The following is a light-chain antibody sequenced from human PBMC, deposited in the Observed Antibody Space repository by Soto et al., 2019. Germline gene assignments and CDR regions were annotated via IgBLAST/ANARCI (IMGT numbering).Light chain of an antibody. CDR3: SSYTSSSTLL. V-gene: IGLV2-14*01. CDR1: SSDVGGYNY. J-gene: IGLJ1*01. Sequence: SVLSQPGSVCGPLGQSITISCTGTSSDVGGYNYVSWYQQHPGKAPKLMIYEVSNRPSGVSNRFSGSKSGNTASLTISGLQAEDEADYYCSSYTSSSTLLFGTGTKVTVL. CDR2: EVS.